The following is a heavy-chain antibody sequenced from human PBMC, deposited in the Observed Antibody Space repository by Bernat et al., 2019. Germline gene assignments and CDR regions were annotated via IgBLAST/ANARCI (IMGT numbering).Heavy chain of an antibody. CDR2: ISSSSSYI. Sequence: EVQLVESGGGQVKPGGSLRLSCAASGFTFSSYSMNWVRQAPGKGLEWVSSISSSSSYIYYADSVKGRFTISRDNAKNSLYLQMNSLRAEDTAVYYCARVLGYGSGILRAFDIWGQGTMVTVSS. J-gene: IGHJ3*02. D-gene: IGHD3-10*01. CDR1: GFTFSSYS. V-gene: IGHV3-21*01. CDR3: ARVLGYGSGILRAFDI.